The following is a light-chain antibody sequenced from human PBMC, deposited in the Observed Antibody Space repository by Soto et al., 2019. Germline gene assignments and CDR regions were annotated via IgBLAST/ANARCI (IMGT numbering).Light chain of an antibody. CDR1: QSISSY. V-gene: IGKV1-5*03. Sequence: DIQMTQSPSSLSASVGDRVTITCRASQSISSYLNWYQQKPGKAPRLLIYKASSLASGVPSRFSGSGSGTEFTLTISSLQPDDFATYYCQQYNSYWTFGQGTKVDIK. CDR3: QQYNSYWT. J-gene: IGKJ1*01. CDR2: KAS.